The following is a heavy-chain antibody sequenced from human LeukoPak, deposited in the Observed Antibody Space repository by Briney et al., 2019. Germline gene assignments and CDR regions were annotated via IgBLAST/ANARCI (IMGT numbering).Heavy chain of an antibody. J-gene: IGHJ4*02. Sequence: SETLSLTCAVYGGSFSGYYWSWIRQPPGKGLEWIGEINHSGSTNYNPSLKSRVTISVGTSKNQFSLKLSSVTAVDTAVYYCARVRVRGVNDYWGQGTLVTVSS. V-gene: IGHV4-34*01. CDR3: ARVRVRGVNDY. D-gene: IGHD3-10*01. CDR1: GGSFSGYY. CDR2: INHSGST.